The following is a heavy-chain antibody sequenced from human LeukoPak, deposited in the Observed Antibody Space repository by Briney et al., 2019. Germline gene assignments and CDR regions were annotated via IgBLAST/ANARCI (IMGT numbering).Heavy chain of an antibody. Sequence: GGSLRLSCAASGFTFSSYWMHWVRQAPGKGLVWVSRINSDGSSTSYADSVKGRFTISRDNAKNTLYLQMNSLRAEDMAVYYCASEGYSSSPWRGMDVWGQGTTVTVSS. D-gene: IGHD6-13*01. CDR1: GFTFSSYW. V-gene: IGHV3-74*01. CDR3: ASEGYSSSPWRGMDV. CDR2: INSDGSST. J-gene: IGHJ6*02.